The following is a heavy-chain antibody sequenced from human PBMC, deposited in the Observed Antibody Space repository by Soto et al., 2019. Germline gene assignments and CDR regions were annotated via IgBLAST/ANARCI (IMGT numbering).Heavy chain of an antibody. CDR1: GGTFSSYA. CDR2: IIPIFGTA. V-gene: IGHV1-69*06. J-gene: IGHJ4*02. CDR3: ASRVPDFWSGYYPPKGWYFDY. Sequence: QVQLVQSGAEVKKPGSSVKVSCKASGGTFSSYAISWVRQAPGQGLEWMGGIIPIFGTANYAQKFQGRVTLTADKSTRTDYMELSSLRSEDTAVYYFASRVPDFWSGYYPPKGWYFDYWGQGTLVTVSS. D-gene: IGHD3-3*01.